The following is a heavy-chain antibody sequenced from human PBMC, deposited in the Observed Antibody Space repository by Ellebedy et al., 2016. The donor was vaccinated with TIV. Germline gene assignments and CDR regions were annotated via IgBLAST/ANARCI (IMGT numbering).Heavy chain of an antibody. V-gene: IGHV4-34*01. Sequence: QTLSLTCAVKGGSLNGYFWSWIRQSPGTGLEWLGEINPSGTANYNPSLKSRVTMSVDTSKNQFSLNLSSVTAADTAGYYCARDPALPRGRFETWGQGTLVTVSS. CDR1: GGSLNGYF. CDR3: ARDPALPRGRFET. CDR2: INPSGTA. J-gene: IGHJ5*02.